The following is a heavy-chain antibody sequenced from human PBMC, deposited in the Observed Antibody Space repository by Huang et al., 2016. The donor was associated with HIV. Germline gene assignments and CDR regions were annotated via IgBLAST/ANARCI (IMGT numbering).Heavy chain of an antibody. V-gene: IGHV3-7*01. CDR1: GFTFSAYW. CDR3: ATGLGSFDY. J-gene: IGHJ4*02. CDR2: IRKDESEK. D-gene: IGHD7-27*01. Sequence: EVQLVESGGGLVQPGGSLRLSCAASGFTFSAYWMSWVRQAAGKGREWVDNIRKDESEKYYVDSVKGRFTISRDNAKNSLYLQMNSLRAEDTTVYYCATGLGSFDYWGQGSLVTVSS.